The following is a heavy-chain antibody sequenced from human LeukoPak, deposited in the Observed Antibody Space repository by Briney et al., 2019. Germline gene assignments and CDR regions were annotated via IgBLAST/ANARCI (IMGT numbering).Heavy chain of an antibody. CDR3: AIEIAYYYYGMDV. V-gene: IGHV3-74*01. CDR1: GFTFSSYW. J-gene: IGHJ6*02. CDR2: INSDGSST. Sequence: PGGSLRLSCAASGFTFSSYWMHWVRQAPGKGLVWVSRINSDGSSTSYADSVKGRFTISGDNAKNTLYLQMNSLRAEDTAVYYCAIEIAYYYYGMDVWGQGTTVTVSS.